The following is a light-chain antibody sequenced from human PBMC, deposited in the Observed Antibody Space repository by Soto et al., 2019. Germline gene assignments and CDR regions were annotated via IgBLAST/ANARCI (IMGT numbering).Light chain of an antibody. J-gene: IGLJ3*02. CDR3: ATWEDTLYGPV. Sequence: QSVLTQPPSASGTPGQRVTISCSGSRSNIGSNPVQWYQQFPGTAPKLLIYRDNQRPSGVSDRSSGSKSGTSASLAISGLQSEDEADYHCATWEDTLYGPVFGGGTKLTVL. CDR1: RSNIGSNP. V-gene: IGLV1-44*01. CDR2: RDN.